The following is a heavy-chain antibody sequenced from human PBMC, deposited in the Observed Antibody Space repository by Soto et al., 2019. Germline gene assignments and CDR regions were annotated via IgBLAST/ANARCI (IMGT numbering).Heavy chain of an antibody. J-gene: IGHJ6*02. CDR2: IIPIFGTA. Sequence: QVQLVQSGAEVKKPGSSVKVSCKASGGTFSSYAISWVRQAPGQGLEWMGGIIPIFGTANYAQKFQGRVTITADKATSTAYMELSRLRSEDTAVYYCARGSNEGSRAAAPRDYYYGMDVWGQGTTVTVSS. D-gene: IGHD6-13*01. V-gene: IGHV1-69*06. CDR3: ARGSNEGSRAAAPRDYYYGMDV. CDR1: GGTFSSYA.